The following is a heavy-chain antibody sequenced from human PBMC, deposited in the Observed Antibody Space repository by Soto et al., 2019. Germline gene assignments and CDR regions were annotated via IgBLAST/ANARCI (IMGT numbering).Heavy chain of an antibody. CDR2: IKPDESEK. CDR1: GFTFVDFW. V-gene: IGHV3-7*01. D-gene: IGHD4-4*01. CDR3: VRGGSNYAS. J-gene: IGHJ5*02. Sequence: EVQLVESGGGLVQPGGSLELSGTASGFTFVDFWMPWVRQAPGKGLEWVARIKPDESEKKYADSVKGRFSISRDNAKNSMYLQMDSLRGEDTAVYYCVRGGSNYASWGQGTLVTVSS.